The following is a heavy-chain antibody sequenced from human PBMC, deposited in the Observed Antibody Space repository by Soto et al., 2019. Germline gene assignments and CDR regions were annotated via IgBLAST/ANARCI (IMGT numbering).Heavy chain of an antibody. CDR2: ISYDGSLK. CDR1: GFTFSAYA. CDR3: EKDGARSSSSYLLDY. J-gene: IGHJ4*01. Sequence: QVQLVESGGGVVQPGRSPRLSCAASGFTFSAYAMHWVRQAPGKGLEWVALISYDGSLKYYTESVKGRFTLSRDNSKNTLYLQINSLGAEDTAVYYCEKDGARSSSSYLLDYWGHGTLVTVSS. D-gene: IGHD3-22*01. V-gene: IGHV3-30*18.